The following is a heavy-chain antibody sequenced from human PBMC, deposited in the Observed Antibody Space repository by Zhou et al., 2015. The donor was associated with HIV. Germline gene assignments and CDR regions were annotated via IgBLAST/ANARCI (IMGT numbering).Heavy chain of an antibody. V-gene: IGHV3-74*02. Sequence: ELQLLESGGGLVQPGGSLRLSCAGSGFTFSVYWMHWVRQVPGKGPTWVSRIDQDGGSTIYADSVRGRFTISRDNAANTLYLQMNSLTVEDMGVYYCARARLPGRQFDWVLSPFVHWGREPKSPSP. D-gene: IGHD3-9*01. CDR2: IDQDGGST. J-gene: IGHJ5*02. CDR1: GFTFSVYW. CDR3: ARARLPGRQFDWVLSPFVH.